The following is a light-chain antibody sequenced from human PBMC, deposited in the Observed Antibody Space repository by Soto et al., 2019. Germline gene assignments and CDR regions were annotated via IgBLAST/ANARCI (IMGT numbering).Light chain of an antibody. CDR1: SSDVGGYNY. Sequence: QSALTQPASVSGSPGQSITISCTGTSSDVGGYNYVSWYQQHPGQVPKLTIYEVTNRPSGVSSRFSGSKSGNTASLTISGLQDADEADYYCSSYTNSDTWVFGGGTKLTVL. J-gene: IGLJ3*02. V-gene: IGLV2-14*01. CDR3: SSYTNSDTWV. CDR2: EVT.